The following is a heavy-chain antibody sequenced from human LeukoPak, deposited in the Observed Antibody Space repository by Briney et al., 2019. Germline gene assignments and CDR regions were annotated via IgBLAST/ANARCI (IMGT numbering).Heavy chain of an antibody. J-gene: IGHJ4*02. CDR2: ISWDGGST. D-gene: IGHD3-22*01. Sequence: GGSLRLSCAASGFTFDDYAMHWVRQAPGKGLEWVSLISWDGGSTYYADSVKGRFTISRDNSKNSLYLQMNSLRAEDTALYYCAKGGYYDSSGYPVGYWGQGTLVTVSS. V-gene: IGHV3-43D*03. CDR3: AKGGYYDSSGYPVGY. CDR1: GFTFDDYA.